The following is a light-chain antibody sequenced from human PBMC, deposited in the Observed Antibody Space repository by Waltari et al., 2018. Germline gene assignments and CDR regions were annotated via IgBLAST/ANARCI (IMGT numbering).Light chain of an antibody. J-gene: IGKJ4*01. Sequence: EIVLTQSPGTLSLSPGERATLPCRASQSGSTNSLTWYQQKPGQAPRLLSYGTSSRATGIPDRFSGSGSGTDFTLTISRLQPEDFAIYYCQQYDGIVVTFGGGTKVEI. CDR3: QQYDGIVVT. CDR1: QSGSTNS. CDR2: GTS. V-gene: IGKV3-20*01.